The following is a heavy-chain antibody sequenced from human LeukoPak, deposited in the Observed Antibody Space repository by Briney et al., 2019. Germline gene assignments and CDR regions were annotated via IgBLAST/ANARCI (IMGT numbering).Heavy chain of an antibody. Sequence: SSETLSLTCTVSGGSISSYYWSWIRQPPGKGLEWIGYIYYSGSTNYNPSLKSRVTISVDTSKNQFSLKLSSVTAADTAVYYCATLMYPRSDYYYMDVWGKGTTVTVS. CDR3: ATLMYPRSDYYYMDV. J-gene: IGHJ6*03. CDR2: IYYSGST. CDR1: GGSISSYY. D-gene: IGHD3-3*01. V-gene: IGHV4-59*01.